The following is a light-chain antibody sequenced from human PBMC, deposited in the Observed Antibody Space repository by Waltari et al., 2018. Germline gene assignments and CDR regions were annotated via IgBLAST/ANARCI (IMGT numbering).Light chain of an antibody. V-gene: IGLV3-19*01. CDR3: GSRDATGDHVL. J-gene: IGLJ2*01. CDR1: SLKNYY. Sequence: SSELTQDPAVSVALGQTVKITCQGDSLKNYYTSWYQKKPGHAPILVISGQNNRPSGIPDRFSGTGSRDTASLTITGAQAEDEADYFCGSRDATGDHVLFGGGTKLTVL. CDR2: GQN.